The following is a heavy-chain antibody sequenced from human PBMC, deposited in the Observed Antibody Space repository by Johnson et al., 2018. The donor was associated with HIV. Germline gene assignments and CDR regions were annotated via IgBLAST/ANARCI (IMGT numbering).Heavy chain of an antibody. CDR3: ARVGQKLVPVPRGAFDM. D-gene: IGHD6-6*01. CDR1: GFIVSSNC. J-gene: IGHJ3*02. Sequence: VQLVESGGGLMQPGGSLRLSCAASGFIVSSNCMTWVRQDPGKGLEWVSVIYSGGSTYYADSVKGRFTIPRDNSKNTVYLQMNNLRAQDTAVYYCARVGQKLVPVPRGAFDMWGQGTMVTVAS. V-gene: IGHV3-66*03. CDR2: IYSGGST.